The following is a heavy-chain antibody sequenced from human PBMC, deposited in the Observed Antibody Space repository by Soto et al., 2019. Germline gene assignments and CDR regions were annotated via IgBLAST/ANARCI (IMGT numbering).Heavy chain of an antibody. V-gene: IGHV4-31*03. CDR3: ASSPVTGIYYAMDV. J-gene: IGHJ6*02. D-gene: IGHD6-19*01. Sequence: SETLSLTCTVSGASIRSTDYYWIWIRQHPGKGLEWIGNIYYTGSTHYDPSLKSRITISLDTSKNQISLKLSSVTAADTAVYYCASSPVTGIYYAMDVWGQGTTVTVSS. CDR1: GASIRSTDYY. CDR2: IYYTGST.